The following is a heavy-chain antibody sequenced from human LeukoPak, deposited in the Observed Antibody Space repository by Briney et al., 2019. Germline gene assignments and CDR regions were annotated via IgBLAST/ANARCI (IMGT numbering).Heavy chain of an antibody. Sequence: GESLKISCKGSGYSFTSYWIGWVRQMPGKGLEWMGRIDPSDSYSNYGPSFQGHVTISVDRSISTAYLQWRSLKASDTAMYYCARQLDYYDKRDYWGQGTLVTVAS. J-gene: IGHJ4*02. CDR3: ARQLDYYDKRDY. V-gene: IGHV5-10-1*01. CDR2: IDPSDSYS. CDR1: GYSFTSYW. D-gene: IGHD3-22*01.